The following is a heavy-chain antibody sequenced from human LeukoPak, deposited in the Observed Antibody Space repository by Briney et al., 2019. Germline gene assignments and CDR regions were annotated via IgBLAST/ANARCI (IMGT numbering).Heavy chain of an antibody. Sequence: GGSLRLSCAASGFTFTRFWLTWVRQSPGKGLEWVANINPDGTKTTYVDSVEGRFAISRDNAKNSVFLLMTSLRAEYTAMYYCATAPASVNSSWGTGTLVPVTS. V-gene: IGHV3-7*01. D-gene: IGHD5-24*01. CDR2: INPDGTKT. CDR3: ATAPASVNSS. J-gene: IGHJ5*02. CDR1: GFTFTRFW.